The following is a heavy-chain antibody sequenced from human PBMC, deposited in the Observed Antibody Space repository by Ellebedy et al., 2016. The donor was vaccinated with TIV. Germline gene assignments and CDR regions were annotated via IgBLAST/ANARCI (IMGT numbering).Heavy chain of an antibody. J-gene: IGHJ5*02. CDR2: IYYSGST. CDR1: GGSISSNTYY. Sequence: MPSETLSLTCTVFGGSISSNTYYWGWIRQPPGKGLEWIGSIYYSGSTHYNPSLKSRVSISVDTSKNQFSLNLSSVTAADTAVYYCASHMVRESTWFDPWGQGTLVTVSS. V-gene: IGHV4-39*01. D-gene: IGHD3-10*01. CDR3: ASHMVRESTWFDP.